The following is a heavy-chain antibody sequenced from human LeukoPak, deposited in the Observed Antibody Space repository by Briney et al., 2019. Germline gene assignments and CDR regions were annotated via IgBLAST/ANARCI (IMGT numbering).Heavy chain of an antibody. J-gene: IGHJ6*02. CDR3: AQQWPVLGMHEVLYYGMDV. D-gene: IGHD6-19*01. V-gene: IGHV7-4-1*02. Sequence: GASVKVSCKASGYTFTSYAMNWVRQAPGQGLEWMGWINTNTGNPTYAQGFTGRFVFSLDTSVSTAYLQISSLKAEDTAVYYCAQQWPVLGMHEVLYYGMDVWGQGTTVTVSS. CDR2: INTNTGNP. CDR1: GYTFTSYA.